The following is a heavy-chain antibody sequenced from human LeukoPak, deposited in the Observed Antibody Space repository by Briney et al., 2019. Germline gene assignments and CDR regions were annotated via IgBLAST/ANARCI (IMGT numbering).Heavy chain of an antibody. CDR1: GNTFTSYW. Sequence: GESLQISCQGSGNTFTSYWIAWVRQMPGKGLECMGIIYPDDSDTRYSPSFQGQVTISADKSIDTAYLQWSSLKASDTAMYYCARRGTYSLDYWGQGTLVTVSS. CDR3: ARRGTYSLDY. J-gene: IGHJ4*02. D-gene: IGHD1-26*01. V-gene: IGHV5-51*01. CDR2: IYPDDSDT.